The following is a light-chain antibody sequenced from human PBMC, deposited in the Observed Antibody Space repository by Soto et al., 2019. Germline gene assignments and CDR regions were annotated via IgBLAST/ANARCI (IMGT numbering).Light chain of an antibody. CDR1: QSVGSD. Sequence: EIVLTQSPATLSLSPGERATLSCRASQSVGSDLAWYQQKPGQAPRLVIYDASTRATGIPARFSGSGSGTEFTLTISSLQSEDFAVYYCQQYKNWPRTVGQGTKV. CDR2: DAS. J-gene: IGKJ1*01. V-gene: IGKV3-15*01. CDR3: QQYKNWPRT.